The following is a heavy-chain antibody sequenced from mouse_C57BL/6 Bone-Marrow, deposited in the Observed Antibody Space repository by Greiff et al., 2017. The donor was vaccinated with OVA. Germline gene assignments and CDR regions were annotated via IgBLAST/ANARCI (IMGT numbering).Heavy chain of an antibody. CDR3: VRDQAFRATNAMDY. J-gene: IGHJ4*01. V-gene: IGHV10-3*01. CDR2: IRSKSSNYAT. D-gene: IGHD3-1*01. Sequence: EVQGVESGGGLVQPKGSLKLSCAASGFTFNTYAMHWVRQAPGKGLEWVARIRSKSSNYATYYADSVKDRFTISRDDSQSMLYLQMNNLKTEDTAMYYCVRDQAFRATNAMDYWGQGTSVTVSS. CDR1: GFTFNTYA.